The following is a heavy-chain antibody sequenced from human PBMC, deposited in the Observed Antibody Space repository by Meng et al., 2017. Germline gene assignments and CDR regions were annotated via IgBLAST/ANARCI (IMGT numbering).Heavy chain of an antibody. J-gene: IGHJ3*02. D-gene: IGHD3-9*01. CDR3: ARSRYDILTGYYNEGADAFDI. CDR2: IIPILGIA. V-gene: IGHV1-69*02. Sequence: SVKVSCKASGYTFTGYYMRWVRQAPGQGLEWMGRIIPILGIANYAQKFQGRVTITADKSTSTAYMELSSLRSEDTAVYYCARSRYDILTGYYNEGADAFDIWGQGTMVTVSS. CDR1: GYTFTGYY.